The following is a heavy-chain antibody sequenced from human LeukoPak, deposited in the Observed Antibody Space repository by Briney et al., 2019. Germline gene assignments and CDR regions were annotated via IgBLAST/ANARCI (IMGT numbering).Heavy chain of an antibody. CDR1: GGSFSGYY. V-gene: IGHV4-34*01. D-gene: IGHD3-10*01. CDR2: INHSGST. CDR3: ARLVKHYYGSGSYYYFDY. J-gene: IGHJ4*02. Sequence: SETLSPTCAVYGGSFSGYYWSWIRQPPGKGLEWIGEINHSGSTNYNPSLKSRVTISVDTSKNQFSLKLSSVTAADTAVYYCARLVKHYYGSGSYYYFDYWGQGTLVTVSS.